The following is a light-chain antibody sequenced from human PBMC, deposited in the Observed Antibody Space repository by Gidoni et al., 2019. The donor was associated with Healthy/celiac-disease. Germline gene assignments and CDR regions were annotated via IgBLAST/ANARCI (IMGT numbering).Light chain of an antibody. Sequence: EIVLTQSPATLSLSPGDRATLSSRASPSVSSYLAWYQQKPGQAPRLLIFDASNRATGLPARFSGSGSGTYFTRTISSLEPEDFAVYYCQQRSNWPTFGQGTRLEIK. J-gene: IGKJ5*01. CDR2: DAS. V-gene: IGKV3-11*01. CDR1: PSVSSY. CDR3: QQRSNWPT.